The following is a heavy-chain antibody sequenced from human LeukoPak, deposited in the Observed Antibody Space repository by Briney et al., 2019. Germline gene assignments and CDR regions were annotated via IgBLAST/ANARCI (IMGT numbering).Heavy chain of an antibody. V-gene: IGHV3-30*18. CDR1: GFTFSSYG. CDR3: AKEDYFGSGSYYTY. Sequence: GGSLRLSCAASGFTFSSYGMHWVRQAPGKGLEWAAVISYDGSQKYYADSVKGRFTISRDKSKNTLYLQMTSLRAEDTAVYYCAKEDYFGSGSYYTYWGQGILVTVSS. CDR2: ISYDGSQK. J-gene: IGHJ4*02. D-gene: IGHD3-10*01.